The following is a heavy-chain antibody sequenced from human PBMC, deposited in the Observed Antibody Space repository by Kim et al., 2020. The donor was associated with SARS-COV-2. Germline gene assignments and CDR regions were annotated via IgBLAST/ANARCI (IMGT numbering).Heavy chain of an antibody. J-gene: IGHJ6*01. CDR2: ISYDGTNK. CDR1: GFSFSSYG. D-gene: IGHD3-3*01. CDR3: AREYKASGPFWRGYHDG. V-gene: IGHV3-30*03. Sequence: GGSLRLSCAASGFSFSSYGLHWVRQAPGKGLEWVAVISYDGTNKYYADSVKGRFTISRDESKNTLYLQMNSLRPEDTAVYYCAREYKASGPFWRGYHDG.